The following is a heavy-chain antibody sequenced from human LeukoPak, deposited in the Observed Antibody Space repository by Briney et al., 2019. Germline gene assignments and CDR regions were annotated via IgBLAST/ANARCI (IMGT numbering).Heavy chain of an antibody. V-gene: IGHV1-69*06. D-gene: IGHD4-17*01. J-gene: IGHJ6*03. CDR1: GGTFSSYA. CDR3: ARIYGDYRAYYYYMDV. CDR2: IIPIFGTA. Sequence: ASVKVSCRASGGTFSSYAISWVRQAPGQGLGWMGGIIPIFGTANYAQKFQGRVTITADKSTSTAYMELSSLRSEDTAVYYCARIYGDYRAYYYYMDVWGKGTTVTVSS.